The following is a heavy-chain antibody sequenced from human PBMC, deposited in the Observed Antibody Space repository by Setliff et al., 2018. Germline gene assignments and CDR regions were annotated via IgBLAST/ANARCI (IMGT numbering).Heavy chain of an antibody. J-gene: IGHJ3*02. V-gene: IGHV4-4*07. CDR3: ARKGISALSGAFDM. Sequence: SETLSLTCTVSSGSISNYYWSWIRQPAGKGLEWIGRIYTSGSTNYNPSLKSRVTMSVDTSKNQFSLKLSSVTAADTAVYYCARKGISALSGAFDMWGQGTMVTVSS. D-gene: IGHD1-26*01. CDR2: IYTSGST. CDR1: SGSISNYY.